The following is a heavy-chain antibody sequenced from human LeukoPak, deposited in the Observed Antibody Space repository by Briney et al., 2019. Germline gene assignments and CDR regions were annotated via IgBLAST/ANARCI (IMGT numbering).Heavy chain of an antibody. CDR3: AHTYYYDSNGRHYYFDY. Sequence: KESGPTLVKPTQTLTLTSTFSGFSLSTSGVGVGWIRQPPGKALEWLALIYWNDDKPYNPSLKSRLTITKDTSKNQVVLTMTNVDPVDTATYYCAHTYYYDSNGRHYYFDYWGQGTLVTVSS. CDR2: IYWNDDK. J-gene: IGHJ4*02. CDR1: GFSLSTSGVG. V-gene: IGHV2-5*01. D-gene: IGHD3-22*01.